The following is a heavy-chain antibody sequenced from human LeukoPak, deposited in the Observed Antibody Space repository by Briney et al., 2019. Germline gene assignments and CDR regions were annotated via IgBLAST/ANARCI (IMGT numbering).Heavy chain of an antibody. Sequence: GGSLRLSCAASGFSFSSYWMSWVRQAPGKGLEWVANIKQDGSEKYYVDSVKGRFTISRDNAKNSLYLQMNSLRAEDTAVYYCARGFRGWYAEGFDYWGQGTLVTVSS. J-gene: IGHJ4*02. CDR1: GFSFSSYW. CDR3: ARGFRGWYAEGFDY. CDR2: IKQDGSEK. D-gene: IGHD6-19*01. V-gene: IGHV3-7*01.